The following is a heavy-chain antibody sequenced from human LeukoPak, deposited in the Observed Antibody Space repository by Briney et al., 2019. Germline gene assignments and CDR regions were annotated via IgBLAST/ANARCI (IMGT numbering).Heavy chain of an antibody. V-gene: IGHV4-59*08. CDR1: GGSISSYY. J-gene: IGHJ4*02. CDR2: IYYSGST. CDR3: ARHTGYDSTIDY. Sequence: SETLSLTCTVSGGSISSYYCSWIRQPPGKGLEWIGYIYYSGSTNYNPSLKSRVTISVDTSKNQFSLKLSSVTAADTAVYYCARHTGYDSTIDYWGQGTLVTVSS. D-gene: IGHD5-12*01.